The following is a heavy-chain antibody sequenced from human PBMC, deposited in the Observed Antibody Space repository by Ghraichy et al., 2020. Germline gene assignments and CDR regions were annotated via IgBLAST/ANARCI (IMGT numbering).Heavy chain of an antibody. Sequence: SQTLSLTCAVYGGSFSGYYWSWIRQPPGKGLEWIGEINHSGSTNYNPSIKSRVTISVDTSKNQFSLKLSSVTAADTAVYYCARGGGYNWNWNNWFDPWGQGTLVTVSS. D-gene: IGHD1-7*01. CDR2: INHSGST. CDR3: ARGGGYNWNWNNWFDP. J-gene: IGHJ5*02. CDR1: GGSFSGYY. V-gene: IGHV4-34*01.